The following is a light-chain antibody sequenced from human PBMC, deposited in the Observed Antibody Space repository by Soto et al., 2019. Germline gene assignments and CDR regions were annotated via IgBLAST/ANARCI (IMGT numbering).Light chain of an antibody. V-gene: IGKV3-15*01. Sequence: EIVMTQSPATLSVSPGERATLSCRASQSVSSNLAWSQQKPGQAPRLLIYGASTRATGIPARFSGSGSGTECTLTISSLQSEDLAVYYCQQYNNWPWTVGQGTKVEIK. CDR3: QQYNNWPWT. CDR1: QSVSSN. CDR2: GAS. J-gene: IGKJ1*01.